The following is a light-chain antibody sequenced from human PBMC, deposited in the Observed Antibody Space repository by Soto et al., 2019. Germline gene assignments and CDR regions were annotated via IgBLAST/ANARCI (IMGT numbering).Light chain of an antibody. Sequence: QAVLTPAPSASGSPGQAVTISCTGNNSDVGGYNYVSWYQQHPGKAPKLMIYEVSKRPSGVPDRFSGSKSGNTASLTVSGLQAEDEADYYCSSYAGSNNFVFGTGTKVTVL. V-gene: IGLV2-8*01. J-gene: IGLJ1*01. CDR1: NSDVGGYNY. CDR3: SSYAGSNNFV. CDR2: EVS.